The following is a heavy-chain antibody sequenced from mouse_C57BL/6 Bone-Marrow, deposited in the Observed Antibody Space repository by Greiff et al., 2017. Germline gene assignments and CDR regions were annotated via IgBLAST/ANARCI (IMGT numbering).Heavy chain of an antibody. Sequence: QVQLQQSGPELVKPGASVKISCKASGYAFSSSWMNWVKQRPGKGLEWIGRIYPGDGDTNYNGKFKGKATLTADKSSSTAYMQLSSLTSEDSAVSFCAREGRGDSSGFYYFDYWGQGTTLTVSS. CDR2: IYPGDGDT. V-gene: IGHV1-82*01. J-gene: IGHJ2*01. CDR1: GYAFSSSW. CDR3: AREGRGDSSGFYYFDY. D-gene: IGHD3-2*02.